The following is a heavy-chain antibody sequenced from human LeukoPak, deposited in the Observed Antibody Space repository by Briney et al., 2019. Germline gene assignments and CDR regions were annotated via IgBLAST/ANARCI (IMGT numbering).Heavy chain of an antibody. Sequence: ASVKVSCKASGYTFSTYGFSWVRQAPGQGLEWMGGIIPIFGTANYAQKFQGRVTITADESTSTAYMELSSLRSEDTAVYYCARGNCSSTSCYGSFDYWGQGTLVTVSS. V-gene: IGHV1-69*13. J-gene: IGHJ4*02. CDR3: ARGNCSSTSCYGSFDY. D-gene: IGHD2-2*01. CDR1: GYTFSTYG. CDR2: IIPIFGTA.